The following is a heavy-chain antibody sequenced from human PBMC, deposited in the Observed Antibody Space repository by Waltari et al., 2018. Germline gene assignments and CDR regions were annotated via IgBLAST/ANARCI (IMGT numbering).Heavy chain of an antibody. J-gene: IGHJ4*02. Sequence: QVQLVESGGGVVQPGGSLRLSCAASGFPFSSYGMPWVRPAAGKGLEWVAFIRYDGSNKYYADSVKGRFTISRDNSKNTLYLQMNSLRAEDTAVYYCAKDRSSWLPYFDYWGQGTLVTVSS. CDR2: IRYDGSNK. V-gene: IGHV3-30*02. D-gene: IGHD6-13*01. CDR1: GFPFSSYG. CDR3: AKDRSSWLPYFDY.